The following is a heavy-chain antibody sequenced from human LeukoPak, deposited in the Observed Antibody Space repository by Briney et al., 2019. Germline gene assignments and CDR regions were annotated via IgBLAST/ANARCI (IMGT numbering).Heavy chain of an antibody. Sequence: PGGSLRLSCAASGFTVSSNYMSWVRQAPGKGLEWVAVISYDGSNKYYADSVKGRFTISRDNSKNTLYLQMNSLRAEDTAVYYCAREDSNSPRTNYYYYGMDVWGQGTTVTVSS. CDR1: GFTVSSNY. V-gene: IGHV3-30-3*01. D-gene: IGHD4-11*01. J-gene: IGHJ6*02. CDR2: ISYDGSNK. CDR3: AREDSNSPRTNYYYYGMDV.